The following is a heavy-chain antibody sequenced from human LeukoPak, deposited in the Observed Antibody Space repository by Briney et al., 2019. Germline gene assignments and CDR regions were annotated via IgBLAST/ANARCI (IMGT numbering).Heavy chain of an antibody. V-gene: IGHV3-9*01. D-gene: IGHD4-17*01. Sequence: GGSLRLSCAASGFTFDDYAMHWVRQAPGKGLEWVSGISWNSGSIGYADSVKGRFTISRDNSKDTLYLQMNSLRAEDTAVYYCANLVSDMTTVTPYAFDIWGQGTMVTVSS. J-gene: IGHJ3*02. CDR1: GFTFDDYA. CDR2: ISWNSGSI. CDR3: ANLVSDMTTVTPYAFDI.